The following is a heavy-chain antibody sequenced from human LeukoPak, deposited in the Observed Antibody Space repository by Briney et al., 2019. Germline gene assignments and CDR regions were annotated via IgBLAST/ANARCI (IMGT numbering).Heavy chain of an antibody. CDR3: ARSCDYSNGFYVFQY. CDR2: ISYDGGLQ. J-gene: IGHJ4*02. CDR1: GFSFRDYP. D-gene: IGHD2-21*01. Sequence: GGSLRLSSAASGFSFRDYPIHWVRQAPGKGLEWVTLISYDGGLQYYADSVKGRFAISRDNSKNTVYLHMNSLRTEDTAIYYCARSCDYSNGFYVFQYWGLGTQVTVSS. V-gene: IGHV3-30*09.